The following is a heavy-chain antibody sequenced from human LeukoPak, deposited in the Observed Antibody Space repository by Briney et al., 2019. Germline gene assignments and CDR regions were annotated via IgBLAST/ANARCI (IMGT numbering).Heavy chain of an antibody. Sequence: GGSLRLSCAASGFTFSSYGMHWVRQAPGKGLEWVAVISYDGSNQYYADSVKGRFSISRDKSKNTLYLQMNSLRIEDTAVYYCAKDGGLLYYYYYGIDVWGQGTTVTVSS. CDR1: GFTFSSYG. J-gene: IGHJ6*02. CDR3: AKDGGLLYYYYYGIDV. CDR2: ISYDGSNQ. V-gene: IGHV3-30*18. D-gene: IGHD3-22*01.